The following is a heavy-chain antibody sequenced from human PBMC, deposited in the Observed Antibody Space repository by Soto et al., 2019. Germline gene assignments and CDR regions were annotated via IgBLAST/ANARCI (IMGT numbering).Heavy chain of an antibody. CDR1: GGFISSGDYY. Sequence: SETLSLTCTVSGGFISSGDYYWNWIRQLPGKGLEWIGYIEHSGSSFYNPSLKGRVALAVDTSKNQFSLKLNSVTAADTAVYYCAREVVPATVDFYYYYIDFWGKGTTVTVSS. D-gene: IGHD2-2*01. V-gene: IGHV4-31*03. J-gene: IGHJ6*03. CDR3: AREVVPATVDFYYYYIDF. CDR2: IEHSGSS.